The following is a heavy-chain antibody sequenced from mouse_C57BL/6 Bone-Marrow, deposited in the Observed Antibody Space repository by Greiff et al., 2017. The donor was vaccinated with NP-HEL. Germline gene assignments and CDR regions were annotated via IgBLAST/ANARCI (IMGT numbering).Heavy chain of an antibody. J-gene: IGHJ2*01. CDR3: ARCTVGYYFDY. CDR1: GYTFTSYW. Sequence: QVQLQQPGAELVRPGTSVKLSCKASGYTFTSYWMHWVKQRPGQGLEWIGVIDPSDSYTNYNQKFKGKATLTVDTSSSTAYRQLSSLTSGDSAVYYCARCTVGYYFDYWGQGTTLTVSS. V-gene: IGHV1-59*01. D-gene: IGHD1-1*01. CDR2: IDPSDSYT.